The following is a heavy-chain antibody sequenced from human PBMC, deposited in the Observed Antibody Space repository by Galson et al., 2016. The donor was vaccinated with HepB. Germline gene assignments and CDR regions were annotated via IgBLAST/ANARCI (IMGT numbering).Heavy chain of an antibody. CDR2: FYFSGST. D-gene: IGHD3-10*01. CDR3: ARDAGGPYDL. J-gene: IGHJ2*01. Sequence: SETLSLTCTVSGSSLSTYYWSWIRQPPGQGLEWIASFYFSGSTNYNPSLQSRVAVSFDTSKNQFSLKLTSVTAADTAVYYCARDAGGPYDLWGRGTRVTVSS. V-gene: IGHV4-59*01. CDR1: GSSLSTYY.